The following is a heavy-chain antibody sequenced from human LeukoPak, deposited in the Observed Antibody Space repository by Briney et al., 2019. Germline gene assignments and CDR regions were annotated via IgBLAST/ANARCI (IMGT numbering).Heavy chain of an antibody. V-gene: IGHV4-34*01. CDR3: ARGAGKAIAAAPYPFDY. CDR2: INHSGST. CDR1: GRSFGGYY. J-gene: IGHJ4*02. D-gene: IGHD6-13*01. Sequence: SDTLSLTCAVYGRSFGGYYWSWIRQPPGKGLEWIGEINHSGSTNYNPSLKSRVTISVDTSKNQFSLKLSSVTAADTAVYYCARGAGKAIAAAPYPFDYWGQGTLVTVSS.